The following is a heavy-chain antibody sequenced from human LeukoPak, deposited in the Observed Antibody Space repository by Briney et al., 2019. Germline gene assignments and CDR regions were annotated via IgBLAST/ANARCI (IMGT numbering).Heavy chain of an antibody. V-gene: IGHV3-30*02. J-gene: IGHJ2*01. CDR2: IWYDGSDK. CDR3: AKDLCSTVVTPLCWYFDL. Sequence: GGSLRLSCEASGFTFSSFGMHWVRQAPGKGLEWVALIWYDGSDKYFADSVKGRFTISRDNSKNTLYLQMNSLRAEDTAVYYCAKDLCSTVVTPLCWYFDLWGRGTLVTVSS. D-gene: IGHD4-23*01. CDR1: GFTFSSFG.